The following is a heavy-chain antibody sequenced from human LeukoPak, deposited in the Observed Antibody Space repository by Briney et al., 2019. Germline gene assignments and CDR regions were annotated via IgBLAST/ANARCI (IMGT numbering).Heavy chain of an antibody. CDR1: GFTFSSTA. D-gene: IGHD2-15*01. CDR2: INAGGGGT. CDR3: AKSCGGTCYYYGMDV. J-gene: IGHJ6*02. V-gene: IGHV3-23*01. Sequence: PGGSLRLSCAASGFTFSSTAMSWVRQARGKGLEWVSSINAGGGGTYYADCVKGRFTISRDNSKNTLHLQLNSLRAEDTALYYCAKSCGGTCYYYGMDVWGQGTTVTVSS.